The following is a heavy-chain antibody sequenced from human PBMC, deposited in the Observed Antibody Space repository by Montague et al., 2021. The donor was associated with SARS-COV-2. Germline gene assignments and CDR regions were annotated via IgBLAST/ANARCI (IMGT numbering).Heavy chain of an antibody. Sequence: SLRLSCSASGFTFSSYAMSWVRQAPGKGLEWVSAISGSGGSRSCAYSETGRFHITRANSKNTLYLQMNSMSAEDTAVYYCAKDTHQDLWGGYYLDYWGQGTLVTVSS. V-gene: IGHV3-23*01. CDR1: GFTFSSYA. CDR3: AKDTHQDLWGGYYLDY. J-gene: IGHJ4*02. CDR2: ISGSGGSR. D-gene: IGHD3-3*01.